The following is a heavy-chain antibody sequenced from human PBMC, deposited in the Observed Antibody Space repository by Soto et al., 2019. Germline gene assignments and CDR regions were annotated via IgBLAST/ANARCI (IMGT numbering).Heavy chain of an antibody. D-gene: IGHD1-26*01. CDR1: GGSISSYY. Sequence: QVQLQESGPGLVKPSATLSLTGTVSGGSISSYYWSWIRQPPGKGLEWIGYIYYSGSTNYNPSLNSRVTIPLATSKTQLSLKLSSVTAADTTVYYCARRSGSYCSTIFDYWGQGTLVTVSS. J-gene: IGHJ4*02. V-gene: IGHV4-59*08. CDR2: IYYSGST. CDR3: ARRSGSYCSTIFDY.